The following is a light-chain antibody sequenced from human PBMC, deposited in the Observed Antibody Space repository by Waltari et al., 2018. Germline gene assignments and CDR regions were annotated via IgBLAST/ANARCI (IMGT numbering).Light chain of an antibody. J-gene: IGKJ4*01. CDR3: QQYGSSPLT. CDR2: DTS. V-gene: IGKV3-20*01. CDR1: QSVSSSY. Sequence: EIVLTQSPGTLSLSPGERATLSCRASQSVSSSYLAWYQQKPSQAPRLRIYDTSGRATGIPDRFSGSGSGTDFTLTISRLEPEDFAVYYCQQYGSSPLTFGGGTKVEIK.